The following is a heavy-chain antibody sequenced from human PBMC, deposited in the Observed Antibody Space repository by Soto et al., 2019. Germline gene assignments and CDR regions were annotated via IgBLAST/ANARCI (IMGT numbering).Heavy chain of an antibody. CDR1: GGSFSGYY. CDR3: ARPVVRAEGWGY. Sequence: QVQLQQWGAGLLKPSETLSLTCAVYGGSFSGYYWSWIRQPPGKGLEWIGEINHSGSTNYNPSLKSRVTISVDTSKNQFSLKLSSVTAADTAVYYCARPVVRAEGWGYWGQGTLVTVSS. V-gene: IGHV4-34*01. CDR2: INHSGST. D-gene: IGHD2-2*01. J-gene: IGHJ4*02.